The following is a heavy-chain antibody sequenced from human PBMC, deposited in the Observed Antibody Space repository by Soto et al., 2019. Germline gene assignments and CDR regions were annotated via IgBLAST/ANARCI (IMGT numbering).Heavy chain of an antibody. CDR1: GFSLSTSGVG. CDR3: AHGLWIQLGAPEYYLDY. CDR2: IYWDDDK. V-gene: IGHV2-5*02. J-gene: IGHJ4*02. Sequence: QITLKESGPPLVKPTQTLTLTCTFSGFSLSTSGVGVGWIRQPPGKALEWLALIYWDDDKRYSPSLKSRLTITKDTSKKQVVLTMNTMDPVDTATYYCAHGLWIQLGAPEYYLDYWGQGTLVTVSS. D-gene: IGHD5-18*01.